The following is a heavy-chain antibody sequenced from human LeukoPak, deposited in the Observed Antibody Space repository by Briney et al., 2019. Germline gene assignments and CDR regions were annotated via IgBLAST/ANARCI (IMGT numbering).Heavy chain of an antibody. CDR3: AKDMVWAHYYFDY. V-gene: IGHV3-23*01. CDR1: GFTFSTYA. D-gene: IGHD2-8*01. CDR2: ISGRANSA. J-gene: IGHJ4*02. Sequence: GGSLRLSCVASGFTFSTYAISWVRQAPGKGLEWLSVISGRANSAYYADSVKGRFTISRDNSQNTVSLQMNSLRAEDTAVYFCAKDMVWAHYYFDYWGQGTVVTVSS.